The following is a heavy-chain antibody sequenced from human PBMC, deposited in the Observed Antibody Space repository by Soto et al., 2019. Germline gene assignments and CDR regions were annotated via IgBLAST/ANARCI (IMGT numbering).Heavy chain of an antibody. CDR2: LYSGST. V-gene: IGHV4-39*01. Sequence: QLQLQESGPGLVKPSETLSLTCAVSSASISRGGFHWGWIRQPPGQGLEWIGSLYSGSTYYNPSLKSRVTISADTSKNEFYLRLTSVTAADTAVYYCARRGSEHTFDYWGQGTLVTVSS. CDR3: ARRGSEHTFDY. CDR1: SASISRGGFH. D-gene: IGHD3-10*01. J-gene: IGHJ4*02.